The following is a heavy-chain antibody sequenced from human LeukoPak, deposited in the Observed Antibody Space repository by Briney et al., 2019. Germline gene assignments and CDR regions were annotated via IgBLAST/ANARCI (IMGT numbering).Heavy chain of an antibody. J-gene: IGHJ4*02. Sequence: PGGSLRLSCAASAVTFRTYSMNWVRQTPGKGLEWVSSISPSGTYIYYADLVKGRFTISRDNAKNSLSLHMNSLRVDDTALYYCAGGLDYGYDSGKWGQGTLAPVSS. CDR3: AGGLDYGYDSGK. D-gene: IGHD4-17*01. V-gene: IGHV3-21*01. CDR1: AVTFRTYS. CDR2: ISPSGTYI.